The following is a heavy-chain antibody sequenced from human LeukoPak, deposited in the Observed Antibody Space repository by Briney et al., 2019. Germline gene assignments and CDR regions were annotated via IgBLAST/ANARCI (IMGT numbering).Heavy chain of an antibody. D-gene: IGHD4-17*01. CDR3: ARGGYGDYVFDY. V-gene: IGHV1-69*05. Sequence: GASVKVSCKASGGTFTSYAISWVRQAPGQGLEWMGGIIPIFGTANYAQKFQGRVTITTDESTSTAYMELSSLRSEDTAVYYCARGGYGDYVFDYWVQGTLVTVSS. CDR1: GGTFTSYA. CDR2: IIPIFGTA. J-gene: IGHJ4*02.